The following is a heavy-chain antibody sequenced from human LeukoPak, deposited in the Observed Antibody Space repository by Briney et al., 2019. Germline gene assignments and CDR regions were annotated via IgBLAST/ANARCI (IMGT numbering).Heavy chain of an antibody. J-gene: IGHJ3*02. CDR3: ARVITMVRGAEAFDI. CDR2: INHSGST. D-gene: IGHD3-10*01. V-gene: IGHV4-34*01. Sequence: SETLSLTCAVYGGSFSGYYWNWIRQPPGKGLEWIGEINHSGSTNYNPSLKSRVTISVDTSRNQFSLKLSSVTAADTAVYYCARVITMVRGAEAFDIWGQGTMVTVSS. CDR1: GGSFSGYY.